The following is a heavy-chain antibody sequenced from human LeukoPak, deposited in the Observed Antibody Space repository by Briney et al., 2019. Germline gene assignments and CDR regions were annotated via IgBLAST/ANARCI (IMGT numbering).Heavy chain of an antibody. V-gene: IGHV3-30*18. J-gene: IGHJ4*02. CDR3: AKDEGNTALFTHYFDY. CDR1: GFSFSSYG. Sequence: GRSLRLSCAASGFSFSSYGMHWVRQAPGKGLEWVAIVSNDGSTKYYADSVKGRFTISRDNSKNTLYLQMDSLRAEDSAVYYCAKDEGNTALFTHYFDYWGQGTLVTVSS. D-gene: IGHD5-18*01. CDR2: VSNDGSTK.